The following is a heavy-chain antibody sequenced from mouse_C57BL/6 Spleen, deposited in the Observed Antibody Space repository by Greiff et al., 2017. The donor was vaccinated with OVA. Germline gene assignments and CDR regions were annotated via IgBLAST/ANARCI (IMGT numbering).Heavy chain of an antibody. CDR2: IDPSDSYP. CDR3: ATGGSSGYDARDY. V-gene: IGHV1-69*01. CDR1: GYTFPSYW. J-gene: IGHJ4*01. D-gene: IGHD3-2*02. Sequence: QVQLQQPGAELVMPGASVKLSCKASGYTFPSYWMHWVKQRPGQGLEWIGEIDPSDSYPNSNQKFKGKSTLTVAKSSSTAYMQLSSLTSEDSAVYYCATGGSSGYDARDYWGKGTSVTVSS.